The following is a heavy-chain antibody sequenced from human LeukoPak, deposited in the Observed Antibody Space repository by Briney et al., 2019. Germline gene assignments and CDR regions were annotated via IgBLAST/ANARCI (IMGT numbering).Heavy chain of an antibody. V-gene: IGHV3-23*01. J-gene: IGHJ6*03. D-gene: IGHD4-17*01. Sequence: GGTLRLSCAASGFTFSNYDMSWVRQAPGKGLEWVSIISGSGGSTYVADSVKGRFTFSRDNSKNTLYLQMNSLRAEDTAVYYCAKDSGVTTYYYYMDVWGKGTTVTISS. CDR1: GFTFSNYD. CDR3: AKDSGVTTYYYYMDV. CDR2: ISGSGGST.